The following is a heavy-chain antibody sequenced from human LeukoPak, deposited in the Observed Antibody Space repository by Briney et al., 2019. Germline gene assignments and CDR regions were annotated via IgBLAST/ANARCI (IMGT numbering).Heavy chain of an antibody. V-gene: IGHV3-48*01. J-gene: IGHJ6*03. D-gene: IGHD3-10*01. CDR1: GFTFSSYS. CDR3: ARRHGSGSYLRVSYYMDV. CDR2: ISSSSSTI. Sequence: GGSLSLSCAASGFTFSSYSMNWVRQAPGKGLEWVSYISSSSSTIYYADSVKGRFTISRDNAKNSLYLQMNSLRAEDTAVYYCARRHGSGSYLRVSYYMDVWGEGSTVTVSS.